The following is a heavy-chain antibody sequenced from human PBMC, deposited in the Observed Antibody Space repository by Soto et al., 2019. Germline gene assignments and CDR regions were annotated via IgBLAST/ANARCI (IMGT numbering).Heavy chain of an antibody. CDR1: GGSISSGDYY. J-gene: IGHJ4*02. V-gene: IGHV4-30-4*01. D-gene: IGHD6-13*01. Sequence: QVQLQESGPGLVKPSQTLSLTCTVSGGSISSGDYYWSWICQPPGKGLEWIGYIYYSGSTYYNPSIKSRFTISVDTSQNQFSLKLSSVTAADTAVYYCDRGGSSPFDYWGQGTLVTVSS. CDR3: DRGGSSPFDY. CDR2: IYYSGST.